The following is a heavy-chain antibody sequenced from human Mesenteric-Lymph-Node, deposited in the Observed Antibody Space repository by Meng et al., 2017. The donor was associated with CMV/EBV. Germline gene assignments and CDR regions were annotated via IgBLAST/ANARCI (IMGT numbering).Heavy chain of an antibody. CDR3: AKGSYYDSSNLYFDY. Sequence: GGSLRLSCAASGFTFSSYGMSWVRQAPGKGLEWVSDISGSGVSTYYADSVKGRFTISRDNSKNTLYLQMNSLRAEDTAVYYRAKGSYYDSSNLYFDYWGQGTLVTVSS. J-gene: IGHJ4*02. CDR2: ISGSGVST. V-gene: IGHV3-23*01. D-gene: IGHD3-22*01. CDR1: GFTFSSYG.